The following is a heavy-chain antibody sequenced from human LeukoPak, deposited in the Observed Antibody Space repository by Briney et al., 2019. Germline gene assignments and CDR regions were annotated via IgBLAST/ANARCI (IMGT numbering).Heavy chain of an antibody. CDR1: GFTFSSYS. D-gene: IGHD6-6*01. CDR2: ISSSSYI. CDR3: ARHEYSFFKVDYYYYMDI. V-gene: IGHV3-21*01. J-gene: IGHJ6*03. Sequence: PGGSLRLSCAASGFTFSSYSMNWVRQAPGKGLEWVSSISSSSYIYYADSVKGRFTISRDNAKNSLYLQMNSLRAEDTAVYYCARHEYSFFKVDYYYYMDIWGKGTTVTVSS.